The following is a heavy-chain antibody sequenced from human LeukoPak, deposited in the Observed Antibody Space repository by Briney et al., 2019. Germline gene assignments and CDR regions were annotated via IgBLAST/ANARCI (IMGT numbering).Heavy chain of an antibody. D-gene: IGHD3/OR15-3a*01. J-gene: IGHJ4*02. CDR2: IYYSGST. CDR1: GGSNSSYY. Sequence: SETLSLTCTVSGGSNSSYYWSWIRQPPGKGLEWIGYIYYSGSTNYNPSLKSRVTISVDTSKNQFSLKLSSVTAADTAVYYCARDGGLWGQGTLVTVSS. V-gene: IGHV4-59*01. CDR3: ARDGGL.